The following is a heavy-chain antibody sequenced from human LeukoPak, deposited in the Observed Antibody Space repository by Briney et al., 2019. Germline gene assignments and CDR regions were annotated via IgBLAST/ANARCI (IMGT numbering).Heavy chain of an antibody. V-gene: IGHV3-33*01. D-gene: IGHD3-3*01. CDR1: GFTFSNCG. Sequence: GGSLRLSCEASGFTFSNCGMHWVRQAPGKGLEWVAHIWYDGSNKYYADSVRGRFTISRDNSKNTLYLQMNSLRAEDTAVYYCARDRDYDFFDYWGQGTLVTVSS. J-gene: IGHJ4*02. CDR2: IWYDGSNK. CDR3: ARDRDYDFFDY.